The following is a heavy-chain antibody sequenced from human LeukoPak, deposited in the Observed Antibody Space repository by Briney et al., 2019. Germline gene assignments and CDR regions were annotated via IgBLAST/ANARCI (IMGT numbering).Heavy chain of an antibody. CDR1: GYTFINYG. V-gene: IGHV1-18*01. CDR3: ARGDDYYDSSGYYYVSATGY. CDR2: ISAYSGIT. Sequence: ASVKVSCKASGYTFINYGISWVRQAPGQGLEWMGWISAYSGITNYAQNLQGRVTMTTDTSTSTAYMELRSLRSDDTAVYYCARGDDYYDSSGYYYVSATGYWGQGTLVTVSS. D-gene: IGHD3-22*01. J-gene: IGHJ4*02.